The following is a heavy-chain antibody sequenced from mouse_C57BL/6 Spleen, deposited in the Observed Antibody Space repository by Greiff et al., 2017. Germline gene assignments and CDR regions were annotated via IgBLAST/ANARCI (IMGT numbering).Heavy chain of an antibody. CDR2: IDPSDSET. CDR3: ARRGGNYPYYYAMDY. J-gene: IGHJ4*01. CDR1: GYTFTSYW. D-gene: IGHD2-1*01. Sequence: VQLQQPGAELVRPGSSVKLSCKASGYTFTSYWMHWVKQRPIQGLEWIGNIDPSDSETHYNQKFKDKATLTVDKSSSTAYMQLSILTSEDSAVYYCARRGGNYPYYYAMDYWGQGTSVTVSS. V-gene: IGHV1-52*01.